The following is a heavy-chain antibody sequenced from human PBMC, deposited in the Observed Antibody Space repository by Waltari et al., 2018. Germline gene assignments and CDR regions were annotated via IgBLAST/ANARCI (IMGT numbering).Heavy chain of an antibody. V-gene: IGHV3-21*01. J-gene: IGHJ3*02. D-gene: IGHD7-27*01. CDR2: ISSSSSYI. Sequence: EVQLVESGGGLVKPGGSLRLSCAASGFPFSSYSMNWVRQAPGKGLEWVSSISSSSSYIYYADSVKGRFTISRDNAKNSLYLQMNSLRAEDTAVYYCARENWVNAFDIWGQGTMVTVSS. CDR1: GFPFSSYS. CDR3: ARENWVNAFDI.